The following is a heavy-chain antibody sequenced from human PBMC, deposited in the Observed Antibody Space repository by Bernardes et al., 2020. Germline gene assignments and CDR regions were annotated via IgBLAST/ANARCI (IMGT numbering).Heavy chain of an antibody. CDR2: IKYDGSTT. CDR1: GFTFSSHW. V-gene: IGHV3-74*01. J-gene: IGHJ5*02. CDR3: AKSDWFDP. Sequence: GSLRLSCAASGFTFSSHWMHWIRQAPGKGLVWVSRIKYDGSTTYYADSVKGRFTISRDNAKSTLYLQMNSLRAEDTAVYYCAKSDWFDPWGQGTLVTVSS.